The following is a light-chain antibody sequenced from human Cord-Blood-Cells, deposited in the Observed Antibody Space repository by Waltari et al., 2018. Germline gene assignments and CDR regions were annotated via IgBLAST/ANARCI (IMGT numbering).Light chain of an antibody. CDR1: QSVSNN. CDR2: GAS. CDR3: QQYNNWPST. J-gene: IGKJ2*01. Sequence: EIVMTQSPATLSVSPGERATLSCRASQSVSNNLAWYQQKPGQAPRLLIYGASTRATGIPARFSVSGAETEFTLTISSLQSEDFAVYYCQQYNNWPSTFGQGTKLEIK. V-gene: IGKV3-15*01.